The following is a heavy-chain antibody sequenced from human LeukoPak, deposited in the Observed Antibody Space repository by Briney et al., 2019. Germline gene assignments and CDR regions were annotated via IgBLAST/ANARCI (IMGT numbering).Heavy chain of an antibody. CDR3: ARDLGGSSYFDY. V-gene: IGHV1-8*01. Sequence: ASVKVSCKASGYTFTSYDINWVRQATGQGLEWMGWMNPNSGNTGYAQKFQGRVTMTRDTSTSTVYMELSSLRSEDTAVYYCARDLGGSSYFDYWGQGTLVTVSS. CDR2: MNPNSGNT. CDR1: GYTFTSYD. J-gene: IGHJ4*02. D-gene: IGHD1-26*01.